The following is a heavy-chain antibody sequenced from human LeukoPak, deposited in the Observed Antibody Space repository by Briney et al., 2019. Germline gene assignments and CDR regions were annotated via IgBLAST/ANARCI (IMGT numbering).Heavy chain of an antibody. CDR1: GYTFNSYG. D-gene: IGHD2-15*01. J-gene: IGHJ4*02. CDR2: ISAYNGNT. CDR3: ARGGGYCSDGNCYEFDY. Sequence: ASVKVSCKAAGYTFNSYGFSWVRQAPGQGLEWMGWISAYNGNTNYAQKLQGRVTMTTDTSTSTAYMELRSLRSDDTAVYYCARGGGYCSDGNCYEFDYWGQGTLVTVSS. V-gene: IGHV1-18*01.